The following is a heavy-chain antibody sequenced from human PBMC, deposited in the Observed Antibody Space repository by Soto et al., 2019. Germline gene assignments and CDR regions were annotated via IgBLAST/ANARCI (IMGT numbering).Heavy chain of an antibody. CDR1: GYTFTSYD. V-gene: IGHV1-8*01. Sequence: ASVKVSCKASGYTFTSYDINWVRQATGQGLEWMGWMNPNSGNTGYAQKFQGRVTMTRNTSISTAYMELSSLRSEDTAVYYCARAGYSCGSINYWGQGTLVTVSS. CDR2: MNPNSGNT. J-gene: IGHJ4*02. CDR3: ARAGYSCGSINY. D-gene: IGHD5-18*01.